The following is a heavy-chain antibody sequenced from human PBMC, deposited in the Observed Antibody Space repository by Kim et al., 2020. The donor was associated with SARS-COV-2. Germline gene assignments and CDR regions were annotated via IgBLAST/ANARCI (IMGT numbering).Heavy chain of an antibody. CDR1: GFTFSSYG. V-gene: IGHV3-30*18. J-gene: IGHJ2*01. CDR3: AKEGSYYYGSGSYYHWYFDL. D-gene: IGHD3-10*01. Sequence: GGSLRLSCAASGFTFSSYGMHWVRQAPGKGLEWVAVISYDGSNKYYADSVKGRFTISRDNSKNTLYLQMNSLRAEDTAVYYCAKEGSYYYGSGSYYHWYFDLWGRGTLVTVSS. CDR2: ISYDGSNK.